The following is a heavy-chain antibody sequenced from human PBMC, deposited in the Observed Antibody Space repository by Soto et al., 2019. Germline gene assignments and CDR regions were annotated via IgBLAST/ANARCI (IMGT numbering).Heavy chain of an antibody. J-gene: IGHJ4*02. D-gene: IGHD1-7*01. CDR1: GYTFTSYG. Sequence: QVQLVQSGAEVKKPGASVKVSCKASGYTFTSYGISWVRQAPGQGLEWMGWISAYNGNTNYAQKLQGRVTMTTDTPTSTAYMELRSQRSHDTGVYYCAREAGGLLKLPNPIDYWGQGTLVTVSS. CDR3: AREAGGLLKLPNPIDY. CDR2: ISAYNGNT. V-gene: IGHV1-18*04.